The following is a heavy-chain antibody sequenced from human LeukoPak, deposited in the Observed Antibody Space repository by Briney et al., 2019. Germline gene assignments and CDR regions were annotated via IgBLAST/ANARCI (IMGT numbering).Heavy chain of an antibody. J-gene: IGHJ4*02. CDR3: ARLRGYSYAGDY. CDR1: GGSISSYY. V-gene: IGHV4-59*01. Sequence: PSETLSLTCTVSGGSISSYYWSWIRQPPGKGLEWIGYIYYSGSTNYNPSLKSRVTISVDTSKNQFSLKLSSVTAADTAVYYCARLRGYSYAGDYWGQGSLVTVSS. D-gene: IGHD5-18*01. CDR2: IYYSGST.